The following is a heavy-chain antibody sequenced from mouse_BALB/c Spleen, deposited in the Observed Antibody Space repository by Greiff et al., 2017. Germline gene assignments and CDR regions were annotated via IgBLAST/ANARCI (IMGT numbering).Heavy chain of an antibody. V-gene: IGHV1-14*01. CDR3: ARGGYYLYYAMDY. CDR2: INPYNDGT. D-gene: IGHD2-3*01. CDR1: GYTFTSYV. Sequence: EVQLQHSGPELVKPGASVKMSCKASGYTFTSYVMHWVKQKPGQGLEWIGYINPYNDGTKYNEKFKGKATLTSDKSSSTAYMELSSLTSEDSAVYYCARGGYYLYYAMDYWGQGTSVTVSS. J-gene: IGHJ4*01.